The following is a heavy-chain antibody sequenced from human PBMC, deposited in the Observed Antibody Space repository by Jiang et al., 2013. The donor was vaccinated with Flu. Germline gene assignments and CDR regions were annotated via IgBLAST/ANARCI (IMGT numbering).Heavy chain of an antibody. CDR3: ARDDGWSYGMDV. Sequence: GAEVKKPGASVKVSCKASGYTFSTYGVSWVRQAPGQGLEWMGWISAYNGNTNYAQKLHGRVTMTIDTSASTAYMELRSLRSDDTAVYYCARDDGWSYGMDVWGQGTTVTVSS. J-gene: IGHJ6*02. CDR1: GYTFSTYG. V-gene: IGHV1-18*01. D-gene: IGHD2-15*01. CDR2: ISAYNGNT.